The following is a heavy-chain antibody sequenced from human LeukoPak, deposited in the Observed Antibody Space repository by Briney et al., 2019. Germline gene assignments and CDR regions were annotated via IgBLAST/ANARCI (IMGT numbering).Heavy chain of an antibody. D-gene: IGHD2-15*01. CDR3: ARDIVVVVAATLFDY. V-gene: IGHV3-23*01. Sequence: GSLRLSCAASGFTFSSYAMSWVRQAPGKGLEWVSAISGSGGSTYYADSVKGRFTISRDNSKNTLYLQMNSLRAEDTAVYYCARDIVVVVAATLFDYWGQGTLVTVSS. J-gene: IGHJ4*02. CDR2: ISGSGGST. CDR1: GFTFSSYA.